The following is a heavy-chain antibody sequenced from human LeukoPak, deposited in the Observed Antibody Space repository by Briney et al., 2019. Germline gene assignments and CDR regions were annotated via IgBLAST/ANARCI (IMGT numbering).Heavy chain of an antibody. CDR2: ISAYNGNT. CDR3: ATLQYSSGWYYFDY. J-gene: IGHJ4*02. V-gene: IGHV1-18*03. D-gene: IGHD6-19*01. Sequence: ASVKVSCKASGYTFTGYYMHWVRQAPGQGLEWMGWISAYNGNTNYAQKLQGRVTMTTDTSTSTAYMELRSLRSDDMAVYYCATLQYSSGWYYFDYWGQGTLVTVSS. CDR1: GYTFTGYY.